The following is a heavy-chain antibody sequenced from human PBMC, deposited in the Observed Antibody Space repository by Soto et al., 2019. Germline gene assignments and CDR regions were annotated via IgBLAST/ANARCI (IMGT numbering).Heavy chain of an antibody. J-gene: IGHJ6*03. CDR3: ARGALYYYYYYMDV. CDR1: GGSFSGYY. Sequence: QVQLQQWGAGLLKPSETLSLTCAVYGGSFSGYYWSWIRQPPGKGLEWIGEINHSGSTNYNPSLKSRVTISVDTSKNQFSLKLSSVTAADTAVYYCARGALYYYYYYMDVWGKGTTVTVSS. CDR2: INHSGST. V-gene: IGHV4-34*01.